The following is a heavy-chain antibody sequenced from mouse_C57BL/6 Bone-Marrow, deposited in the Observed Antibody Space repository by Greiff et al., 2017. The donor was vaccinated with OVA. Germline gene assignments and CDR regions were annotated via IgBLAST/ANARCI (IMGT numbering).Heavy chain of an antibody. CDR2: INPNNGGT. V-gene: IGHV1-22*01. Sequence: VQLQQSGPELVKPGASVKMSCKASGYTFTDYNMHWVKQSHGKSLEWIGYINPNNGGTSYNQKFKGKATLTVNKSSSTAYMELRSLTSEESAVYYCAREGYGSSYPTFADRGQGTLVTVAA. CDR3: AREGYGSSYPTFAD. J-gene: IGHJ3*01. CDR1: GYTFTDYN. D-gene: IGHD1-1*01.